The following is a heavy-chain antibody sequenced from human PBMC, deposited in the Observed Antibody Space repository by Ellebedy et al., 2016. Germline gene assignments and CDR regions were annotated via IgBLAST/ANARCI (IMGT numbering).Heavy chain of an antibody. D-gene: IGHD3-22*01. CDR1: GFSLSTSGMC. CDR3: ARIYYGDRADPWRERGKWYLDL. Sequence: SGPTLVKPTQTLTLTCTFSGFSLSTSGMCVSWIRQPPGKALEWLARIDWDDDKYYSTSLKTRLTISKDTSKNQVVLTMTNMDPVDTATYYCARIYYGDRADPWRERGKWYLDLWGRGTLVTVSS. J-gene: IGHJ2*01. V-gene: IGHV2-70*11. CDR2: IDWDDDK.